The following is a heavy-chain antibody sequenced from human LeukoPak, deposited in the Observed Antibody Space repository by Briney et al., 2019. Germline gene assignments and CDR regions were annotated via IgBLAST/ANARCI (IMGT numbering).Heavy chain of an antibody. Sequence: PSETLSLTCTVSGGSISSSNYYWGWIRQPPGKGLEWIGSIYYSGSTYYNPPLKSRVTISVDTSNNQFSLKLSSVTAADTAMYYCARTRGYGAYCGGDCYPLDYWGQGTLVTVSS. D-gene: IGHD2-21*02. CDR2: IYYSGST. CDR1: GGSISSSNYY. V-gene: IGHV4-39*07. J-gene: IGHJ4*02. CDR3: ARTRGYGAYCGGDCYPLDY.